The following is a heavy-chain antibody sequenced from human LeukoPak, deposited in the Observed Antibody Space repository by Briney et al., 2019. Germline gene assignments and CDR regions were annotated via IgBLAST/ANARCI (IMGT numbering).Heavy chain of an antibody. Sequence: SQTLSLTCAVSGGSISSSAYSWSWIRQPPGKGLEWIGCIFHSGSTYYNPSIKSRVSISVDSSKNQFSLKLSSVTAADTAVYYCARDWGTFRPGEGSAFDMWGQGTMVTVSS. V-gene: IGHV4-30-2*01. D-gene: IGHD3-16*01. CDR3: ARDWGTFRPGEGSAFDM. CDR1: GGSISSSAYS. CDR2: IFHSGST. J-gene: IGHJ3*02.